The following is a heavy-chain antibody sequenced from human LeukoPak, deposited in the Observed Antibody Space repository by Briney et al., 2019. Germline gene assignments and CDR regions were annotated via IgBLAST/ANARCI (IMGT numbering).Heavy chain of an antibody. D-gene: IGHD6-13*01. CDR1: GYTLTELS. CDR2: FDPEDGET. Sequence: GASVKVSCKVSGYTLTELSMHWVRQAPGKGLEWMGGFDPEDGETIYAQKFQGRVTMTEDTSTDTAYMELSSLRSEDTAVYYCATXXXXSSWYRSMGFWFDPWGQGTLVTVSS. J-gene: IGHJ5*02. V-gene: IGHV1-24*01. CDR3: ATXXXXSSWYRSMGFWFDP.